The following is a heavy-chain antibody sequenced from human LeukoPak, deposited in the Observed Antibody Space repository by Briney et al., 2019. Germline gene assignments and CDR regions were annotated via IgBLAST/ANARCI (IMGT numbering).Heavy chain of an antibody. V-gene: IGHV1-18*01. CDR2: INPYNGNT. CDR3: ARVTGSSISSRSLLY. D-gene: IGHD6-13*01. Sequence: GASVKVSCKASGYTFTNYGISWVRQAPGQGLEWMGQINPYNGNTNYAQRLQGRVTTTTDTSTSTSYMELRSLTSDDTAVYYCARVTGSSISSRSLLYWGQGTLVTVSS. J-gene: IGHJ4*02. CDR1: GYTFTNYG.